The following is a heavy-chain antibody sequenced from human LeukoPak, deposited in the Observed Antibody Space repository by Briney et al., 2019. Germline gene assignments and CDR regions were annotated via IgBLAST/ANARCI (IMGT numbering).Heavy chain of an antibody. Sequence: VASVKVSCKASGYTFTSYGISWVRQAPGQGLEWMGWISAYNGNTNYAQKLQGRVTMTRDTSTSTVYMELSSLRSEDTAVYYCARDLITIFGVVTTVPTGMDVWGQGTTVTVSS. J-gene: IGHJ6*02. CDR1: GYTFTSYG. CDR2: ISAYNGNT. CDR3: ARDLITIFGVVTTVPTGMDV. V-gene: IGHV1-18*01. D-gene: IGHD3-3*01.